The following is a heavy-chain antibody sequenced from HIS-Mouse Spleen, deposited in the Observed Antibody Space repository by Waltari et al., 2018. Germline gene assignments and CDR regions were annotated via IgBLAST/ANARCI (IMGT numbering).Heavy chain of an antibody. J-gene: IGHJ3*02. Sequence: QVQLQQWGAGLLKPSETLSLTCAVYGGSFSGYYWSWIRQPPGKGLEWIGEINHSGSTNYNPSLKSRVTISVDTSKNQFSLKLSSVTAADTAVYYCARGLYDSSGCAFDIWGQGTMVTVSS. D-gene: IGHD3-22*01. CDR1: GGSFSGYY. V-gene: IGHV4-34*01. CDR2: INHSGST. CDR3: ARGLYDSSGCAFDI.